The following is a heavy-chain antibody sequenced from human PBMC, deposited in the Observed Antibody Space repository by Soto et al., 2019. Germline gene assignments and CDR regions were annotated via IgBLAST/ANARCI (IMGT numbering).Heavy chain of an antibody. J-gene: IGHJ4*02. CDR2: IYYSGDT. V-gene: IGHV4-31*03. CDR3: ARVDSASWLDY. Sequence: QVQLQESGPGLLKPSQTLSLTCTVSGVSISHGAYYWSWIRQLPGKGLEWIGYIYYSGDTQYNPSLKSRITVSIDTSKNQFSLQMNSVTAEDTAMYFCARVDSASWLDYWGQGTLVAVSS. D-gene: IGHD6-13*01. CDR1: GVSISHGAYY.